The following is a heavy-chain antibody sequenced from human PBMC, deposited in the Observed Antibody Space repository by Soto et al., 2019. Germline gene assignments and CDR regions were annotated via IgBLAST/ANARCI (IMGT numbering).Heavy chain of an antibody. D-gene: IGHD4-17*01. Sequence: GGSLRLSCAASGFTFSSYAMSWVRQAPGKGLEWVSAISGSGGSTYYADSVKGRFTISRDNSKNTLYLQMNSLRAEDTAVYYCAKRTVTHSYYYYYMDVWGKGTTVTVSS. CDR2: ISGSGGST. J-gene: IGHJ6*03. CDR3: AKRTVTHSYYYYYMDV. CDR1: GFTFSSYA. V-gene: IGHV3-23*01.